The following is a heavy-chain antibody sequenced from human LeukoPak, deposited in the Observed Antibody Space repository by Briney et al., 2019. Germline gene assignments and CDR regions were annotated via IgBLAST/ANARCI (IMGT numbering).Heavy chain of an antibody. Sequence: PSQTLSLTCTVSGGSISSGGYYWSWIRQPPGKGLEWIGYIYHSGSTYYNPSLKSRVTISVDRSKNQFSLKLSSVTAADTAVYYCAASSSSAIYYYYMDVWGKGTTVTVSS. CDR3: AASSSSAIYYYYMDV. J-gene: IGHJ6*03. CDR2: IYHSGST. V-gene: IGHV4-30-2*01. CDR1: GGSISSGGYY. D-gene: IGHD6-6*01.